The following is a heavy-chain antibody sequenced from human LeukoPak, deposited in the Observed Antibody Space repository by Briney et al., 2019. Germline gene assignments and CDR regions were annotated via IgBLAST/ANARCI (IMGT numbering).Heavy chain of an antibody. Sequence: ASVKVSCKCSGYTFSRYGCSWVRQPPGQGLEWVGWIGVFNGNRNYAKRVQGRITLTADTYTNTTYMELRSLASDDTAVDFGGRDWDWHVQFWGQGSLITVSS. D-gene: IGHD1-26*01. CDR1: GYTFSRYG. CDR3: GRDWDWHVQF. CDR2: IGVFNGNR. V-gene: IGHV1-18*01. J-gene: IGHJ4*02.